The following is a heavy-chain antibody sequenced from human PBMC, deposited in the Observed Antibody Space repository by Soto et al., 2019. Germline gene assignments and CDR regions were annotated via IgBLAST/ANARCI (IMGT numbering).Heavy chain of an antibody. J-gene: IGHJ4*02. V-gene: IGHV5-51*01. Sequence: PGESLKISCMGSGYKVAAWHNFTSYWIAWVRQMPGEGLEWMGIIYPGDSDTRYSPSFQGQVTISADKSITTAYLQWSSLKASDTAMYYCARQSEYSGYEDYWGQGTLVTVSS. CDR2: IYPGDSDT. D-gene: IGHD5-12*01. CDR1: GYKVAAWHNFTSYW. CDR3: ARQSEYSGYEDY.